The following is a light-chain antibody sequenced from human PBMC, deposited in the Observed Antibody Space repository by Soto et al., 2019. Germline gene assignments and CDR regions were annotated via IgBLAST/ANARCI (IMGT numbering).Light chain of an antibody. J-gene: IGLJ2*01. V-gene: IGLV4-69*01. CDR1: RGHSNYA. CDR2: LNSDGSH. CDR3: QTWGSGIVV. Sequence: QLVLTQSPSASASLGASVKLTCTLSRGHSNYAIAWHQQQSEKGPRYLMKLNSDGSHSKGDGIPDRFSGSSSGAERYLTISRLQSEDEADYYCQTWGSGIVVFGGGTQRTVL.